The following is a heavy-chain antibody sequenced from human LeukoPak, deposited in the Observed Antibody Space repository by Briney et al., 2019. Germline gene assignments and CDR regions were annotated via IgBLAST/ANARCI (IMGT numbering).Heavy chain of an antibody. CDR3: ARAGGDYFNWFDP. CDR2: IYYTGSA. CDR1: GGSVSICTYY. V-gene: IGHV4-61*01. Sequence: SDTLSLTCTVSGGSVSICTYYWSWIRQPLGKGLEWIGYIYYTGSATYSPSLKSRVTISVDTSKNQFSLKLNSVTTADTAVYYCARAGGDYFNWFDPWGQGTLVTVSS. D-gene: IGHD2/OR15-2a*01. J-gene: IGHJ5*02.